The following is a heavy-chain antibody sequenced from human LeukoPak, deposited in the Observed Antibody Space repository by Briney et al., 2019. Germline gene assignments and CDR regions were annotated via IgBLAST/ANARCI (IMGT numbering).Heavy chain of an antibody. D-gene: IGHD3-3*01. CDR3: VRGSLASGVVVYYYYYLDV. CDR2: ISATRDIT. J-gene: IGHJ6*03. V-gene: IGHV3-48*01. CDR1: GFNYSSYT. Sequence: GGSLRLSCAAFGFNYSSYTMNWVRQAPGMGLEWLSYISATRDITYYADSVRGRYTISRDNAKNSLYLQMNNLRAEDTAVYYCVRGSLASGVVVYYYYYLDVWGKGTTVTVSS.